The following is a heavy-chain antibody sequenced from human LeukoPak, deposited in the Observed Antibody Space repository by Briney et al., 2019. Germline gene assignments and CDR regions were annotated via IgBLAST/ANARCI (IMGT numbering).Heavy chain of an antibody. CDR3: ARAGGYFDWFFAFDI. V-gene: IGHV4-39*07. Sequence: SETLSLTCTVSGGSISSSSYYWGWIRQPLGKGLEWIGSIYYSGSTYYNPSLKSRVTISVDTSKNQFSLKLSSVTAADTAVYYCARAGGYFDWFFAFDIWGQGTMVTVSS. CDR2: IYYSGST. J-gene: IGHJ3*02. D-gene: IGHD3-9*01. CDR1: GGSISSSSYY.